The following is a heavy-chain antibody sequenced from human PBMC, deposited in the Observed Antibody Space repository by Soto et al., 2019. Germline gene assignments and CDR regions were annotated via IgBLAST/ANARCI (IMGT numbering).Heavy chain of an antibody. CDR1: GGSISSGDSY. CDR3: ARGAYSDSSSYFDY. J-gene: IGHJ4*02. V-gene: IGHV4-30-4*01. CDR2: IYYSGDA. Sequence: QVQLQESGPGLVRPSQTLSLTCTVSGGSISSGDSYWSWIRQPPGKGLEWLGYIYYSGDAYSSPSLQSRITILIDTSKNQFSLKLNSVTAADTAVYYCARGAYSDSSSYFDYWGQGALVTVSS. D-gene: IGHD6-6*01.